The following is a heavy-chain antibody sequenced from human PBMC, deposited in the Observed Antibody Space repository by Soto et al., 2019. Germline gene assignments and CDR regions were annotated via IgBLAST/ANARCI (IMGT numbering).Heavy chain of an antibody. CDR1: GFTPPTTP. CDR3: AKATTNGGWFNPFDS. J-gene: IGHJ4*02. CDR2: LSGSGTST. D-gene: IGHD6-19*01. Sequence: LRLSCAGSGFTPPTTPLSWVRQPPGKGLEWVSGLSGSGTSTYYADSVKGRFTISRDNSRDTLFLQMNSLTADDTAVYYCAKATTNGGWFNPFDSWGQGALVTVSS. V-gene: IGHV3-23*01.